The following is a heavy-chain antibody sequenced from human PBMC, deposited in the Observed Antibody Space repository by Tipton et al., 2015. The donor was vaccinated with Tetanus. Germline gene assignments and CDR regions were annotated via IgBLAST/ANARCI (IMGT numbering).Heavy chain of an antibody. V-gene: IGHV4-59*01. CDR3: ARRSYCSSSRCFDAFDL. J-gene: IGHJ3*01. D-gene: IGHD2-2*01. Sequence: TLSLTCSVSGASISSYYWNWIRQPPGKGLEWIAYIFHSGSTNYSPSLKSRVAISMDTSKNQISLKLSSVTAADTAVYYCARRSYCSSSRCFDAFDLWGPGTRVTVSS. CDR1: GASISSYY. CDR2: IFHSGST.